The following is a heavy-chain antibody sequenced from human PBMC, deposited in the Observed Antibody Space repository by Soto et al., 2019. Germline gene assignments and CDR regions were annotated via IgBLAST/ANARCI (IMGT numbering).Heavy chain of an antibody. D-gene: IGHD5-18*01. CDR2: INPNSGGT. CDR1: GYTFTGYY. V-gene: IGHV1-2*04. Sequence: VASVKVSCKASGYTFTGYYMHWVRQAPGQGLEWMGWINPNSGGTNYAQKFQGWVTMTRDTSISTAYMELSRLRSDDTAVYYCARSAPFGYSYTWFDPWGQGTLVTVSS. J-gene: IGHJ5*02. CDR3: ARSAPFGYSYTWFDP.